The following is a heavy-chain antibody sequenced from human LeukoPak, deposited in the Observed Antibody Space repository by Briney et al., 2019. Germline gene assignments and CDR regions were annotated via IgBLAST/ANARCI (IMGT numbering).Heavy chain of an antibody. V-gene: IGHV3-30*02. CDR1: GSSFSTYA. J-gene: IGHJ1*01. D-gene: IGHD3-16*01. CDR2: IRNDGSKR. CDR3: AKSPMTSVNYVDF. Sequence: GGSLRLSCAASGSSFSTYAMHWVRQAPGKGLEWVAYIRNDGSKRYYADSVKGRFTISRDNSKNTLSLQMNSLRGEDTAVYYCAKSPMTSVNYVDFWGQGTLVTVSS.